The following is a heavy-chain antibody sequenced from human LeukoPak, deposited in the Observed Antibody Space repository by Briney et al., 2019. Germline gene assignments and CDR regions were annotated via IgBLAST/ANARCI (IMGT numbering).Heavy chain of an antibody. D-gene: IGHD3-10*01. J-gene: IGHJ4*02. CDR2: IYYSGST. CDR3: ARARRRTYYYGSGSWSGPAGPEAGYYFDY. CDR1: GGSISSYY. Sequence: SETLSLTCTVSGGSISSYYWSWIRQPPGKGLEWIGYIYYSGSTNYNPSLKGRVTISVDTSKNQFSLKLSSVTAADTAVYYCARARRRTYYYGSGSWSGPAGPEAGYYFDYWGQGTLVTVSS. V-gene: IGHV4-59*01.